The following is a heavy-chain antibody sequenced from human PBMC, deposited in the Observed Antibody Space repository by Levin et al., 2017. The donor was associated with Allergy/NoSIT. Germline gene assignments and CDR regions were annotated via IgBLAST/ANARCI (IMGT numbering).Heavy chain of an antibody. J-gene: IGHJ4*02. CDR3: AAHFDYIWGRYRRGPMDY. V-gene: IGHV3-21*01. CDR2: ISSGGSYI. CDR1: GFTFSDYS. Sequence: SGESLKISCAVSGFTFSDYSMNWVRQAPGRGLEWISSISSGGSYIYHADSLKGRFTISRDNAKNSLYLQMNSLRDEDTAVYYCAAHFDYIWGRYRRGPMDYWGQGTLVTVSS. D-gene: IGHD3-16*01.